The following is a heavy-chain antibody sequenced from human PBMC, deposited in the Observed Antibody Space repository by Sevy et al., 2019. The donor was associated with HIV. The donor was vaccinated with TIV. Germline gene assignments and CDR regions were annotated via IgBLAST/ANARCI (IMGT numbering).Heavy chain of an antibody. Sequence: LSLTCAASGFTFSSYGMHWVRQAPGKGLEWVAFIRYDGSNKYYADSVKGRFTISRDNSKNTLYLQMNSLRAEDTAVYYCAKESYYYDSSGYGWFDPWGQGTLVTVSS. D-gene: IGHD3-22*01. CDR1: GFTFSSYG. CDR3: AKESYYYDSSGYGWFDP. V-gene: IGHV3-30*02. CDR2: IRYDGSNK. J-gene: IGHJ5*02.